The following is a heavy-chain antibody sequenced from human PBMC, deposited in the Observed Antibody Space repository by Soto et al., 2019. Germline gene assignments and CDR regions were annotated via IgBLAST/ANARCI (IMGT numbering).Heavy chain of an antibody. Sequence: GGSLRLSCAASGFTFSSYSMNWVRQAPGKGLEWVSYISSSSSTIYYADSVKGRFTISRDNAKNSLYLQMNSLRDEDTAVYYCASNRRPTDDAFDIWGQGTMVTVSS. CDR2: ISSSSSTI. J-gene: IGHJ3*02. D-gene: IGHD6-25*01. CDR1: GFTFSSYS. CDR3: ASNRRPTDDAFDI. V-gene: IGHV3-48*02.